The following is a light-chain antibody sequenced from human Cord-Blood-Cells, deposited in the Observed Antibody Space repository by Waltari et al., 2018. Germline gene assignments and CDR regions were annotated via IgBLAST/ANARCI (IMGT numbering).Light chain of an antibody. V-gene: IGKV2-28*01. CDR3: MRALQTPRT. Sequence: DIVLTQSPLSLPVTPGAPASISCRSSQSLLHSNGYNYLDWYLQKPGQSPQLLIYLGSNRASWVPDRFSGSGSGTEFTLRISRVEAEHVGVYYCMRALQTPRTFGQATKLEIK. CDR1: QSLLHSNGYNY. CDR2: LGS. J-gene: IGKJ2*02.